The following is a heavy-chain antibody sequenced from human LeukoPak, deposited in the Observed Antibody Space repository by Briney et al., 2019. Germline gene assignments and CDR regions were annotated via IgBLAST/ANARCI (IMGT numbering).Heavy chain of an antibody. CDR3: AREPDA. CDR2: VHHTGRA. J-gene: IGHJ5*02. Sequence: SETLSLTCTVSGDSISGSNYHWGWIRQPPVTGLEWLGTVHHTGRAFYNPSLRGRTTVSVDTSKNEFSLKLTSVTAADTAVYYCAREPDAWGQGILVIVSS. V-gene: IGHV4-39*07. CDR1: GDSISGSNYH.